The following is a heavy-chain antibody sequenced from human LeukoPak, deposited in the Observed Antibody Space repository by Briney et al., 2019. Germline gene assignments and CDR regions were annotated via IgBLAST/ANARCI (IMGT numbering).Heavy chain of an antibody. CDR1: GYTLTELS. J-gene: IGHJ4*02. D-gene: IGHD3-22*01. CDR3: ARVLNYYDSSGYWITDDY. Sequence: ASVKVSCKVSGYTLTELSMHWVRQAPGKGLEWMGGFDPEDGETIYAQKFQGRVTMTEDTSTDTAYMELRSLRSDDTAVYYCARVLNYYDSSGYWITDDYWGQGTLVTVSS. V-gene: IGHV1-24*01. CDR2: FDPEDGET.